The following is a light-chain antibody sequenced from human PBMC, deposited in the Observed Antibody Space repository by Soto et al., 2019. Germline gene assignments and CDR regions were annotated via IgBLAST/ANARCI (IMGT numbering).Light chain of an antibody. CDR1: SSDVGDYNY. J-gene: IGLJ1*01. V-gene: IGLV2-8*01. CDR3: RSYAGSNNYV. Sequence: QSALTQPPSASGSPGQSVTISCTGTSSDVGDYNYVSWYQQHPGKAPKLMIYEVSKRPLGVPDRFSGSKSGNTASLTVSGLQAEDEADYYCRSYAGSNNYVFGTGTKLTVL. CDR2: EVS.